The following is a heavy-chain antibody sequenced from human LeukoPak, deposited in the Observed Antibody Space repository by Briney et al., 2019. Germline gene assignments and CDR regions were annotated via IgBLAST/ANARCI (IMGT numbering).Heavy chain of an antibody. D-gene: IGHD3-10*01. Sequence: SGTLSLTCTVSGGSISSGGYYWSWIRQHPGKGLEWIGYIYYSGSTYYNPSLKSRVTISVDTSKNQFSLKLSSVTAADTAVYYCARTHHGSGSYKGDYWGQGTLVTVSS. CDR2: IYYSGST. CDR3: ARTHHGSGSYKGDY. V-gene: IGHV4-31*03. CDR1: GGSISSGGYY. J-gene: IGHJ4*02.